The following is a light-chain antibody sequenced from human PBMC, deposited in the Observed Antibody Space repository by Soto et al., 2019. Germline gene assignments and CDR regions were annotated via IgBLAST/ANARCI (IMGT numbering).Light chain of an antibody. CDR3: QTWGTDIVV. J-gene: IGLJ2*01. Sequence: QTVVTQSPSASASLGASVKLTCTLSSGHGSYAIAWHQQQPEKGPRYLMKLNSDGSHSKGDGIPDRFSGSSSGAERYLTISSLQSEDEADYYCQTWGTDIVVFGGGTKLTVL. CDR2: LNSDGSH. CDR1: SGHGSYA. V-gene: IGLV4-69*01.